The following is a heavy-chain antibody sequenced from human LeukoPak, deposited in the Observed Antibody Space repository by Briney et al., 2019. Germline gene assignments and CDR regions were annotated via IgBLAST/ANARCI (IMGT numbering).Heavy chain of an antibody. V-gene: IGHV1-2*06. Sequence: ASVKVSCKASGYXFTGYYIHWVRQAPGQGHEWMGRINPNSGGTNYAQKFQGSVTMTRDTSISTAYMEMSRLRSDDTAVYYCARDYYGSGSYYVSEYWGQGTLVTVSS. J-gene: IGHJ4*02. CDR3: ARDYYGSGSYYVSEY. D-gene: IGHD3-10*01. CDR2: INPNSGGT. CDR1: GYXFTGYY.